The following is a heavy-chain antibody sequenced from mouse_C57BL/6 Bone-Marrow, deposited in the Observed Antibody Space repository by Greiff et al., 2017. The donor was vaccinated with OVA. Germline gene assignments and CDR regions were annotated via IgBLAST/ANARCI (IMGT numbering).Heavy chain of an antibody. Sequence: QVQLQQPGAELVRPGSSVKLSCKASGYTFTSYWMHWVKQRPIQGLEWIGNIDPSDSETYYNQKFKDKATLTVDKSSSTAYMQLSSLTSEDSAVYYCASSYGGSYWYFDVWGTGTTVTVSS. CDR1: GYTFTSYW. V-gene: IGHV1-52*01. J-gene: IGHJ1*03. CDR2: IDPSDSET. D-gene: IGHD1-1*01. CDR3: ASSYGGSYWYFDV.